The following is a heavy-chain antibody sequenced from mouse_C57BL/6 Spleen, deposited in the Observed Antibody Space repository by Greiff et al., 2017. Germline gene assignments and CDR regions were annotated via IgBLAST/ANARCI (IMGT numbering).Heavy chain of an antibody. CDR1: GFSLTSYG. V-gene: IGHV2-4*01. CDR2: IWSGGST. CDR3: AKSLGDYYGSSYAMDY. J-gene: IGHJ4*01. D-gene: IGHD1-1*01. Sequence: QVQLQQSGPGLVQPSQSLSITCTVSGFSLTSYGVHWVRQPPGKGLEWLGVIWSGGSTYYNAAFISRLSISKDNSKSQVFFKMNSLQADDTAIYYCAKSLGDYYGSSYAMDYWGQGTSVTVSS.